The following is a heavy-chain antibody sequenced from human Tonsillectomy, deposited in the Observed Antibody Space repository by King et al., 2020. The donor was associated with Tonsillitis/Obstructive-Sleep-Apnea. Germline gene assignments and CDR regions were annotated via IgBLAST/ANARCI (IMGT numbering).Heavy chain of an antibody. V-gene: IGHV3-7*03. D-gene: IGHD3-22*01. CDR3: ARVLDYFDSSGYRAFDI. Sequence: VQLVQSGGGLVQPGGSLRLSCAASGFTFSSYWMSWVRQAPGKGLEWVANIKEDGSEKYYVDAVKGRFIISRDNAKKSLYLQMNSLRAEDTDVYYCARVLDYFDSSGYRAFDICGQGTMFTVSS. CDR2: IKEDGSEK. J-gene: IGHJ3*02. CDR1: GFTFSSYW.